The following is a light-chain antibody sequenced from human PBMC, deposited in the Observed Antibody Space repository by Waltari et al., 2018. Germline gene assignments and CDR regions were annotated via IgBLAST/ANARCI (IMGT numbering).Light chain of an antibody. CDR2: KAS. J-gene: IGKJ2*01. V-gene: IGKV1-5*03. CDR1: QSVDSF. Sequence: DIQLTQSPSSLSASVGDRVTITCRASQSVDSFLAWYQQQPGKAPNLLILKASTLKDAVPSRFSGSGGGTEFTLTINGLQPDDFASYYCQQYNSYPTFGQGTKLEMK. CDR3: QQYNSYPT.